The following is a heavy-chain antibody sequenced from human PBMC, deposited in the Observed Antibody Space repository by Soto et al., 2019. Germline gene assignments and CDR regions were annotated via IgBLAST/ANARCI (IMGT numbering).Heavy chain of an antibody. CDR3: ARQNYGPGTFES. Sequence: PSETLSLTCAVSGGSISSFNWWNWVRQPPGKGLEWIGEIYHSGSTNYNLTLESRATISLDKSRNQFFLRLTSVAAADTAMYYCARQNYGPGTFESWSQGTLVTVSS. V-gene: IGHV4-4*02. D-gene: IGHD3-10*01. CDR1: GGSISSFNW. CDR2: IYHSGST. J-gene: IGHJ4*02.